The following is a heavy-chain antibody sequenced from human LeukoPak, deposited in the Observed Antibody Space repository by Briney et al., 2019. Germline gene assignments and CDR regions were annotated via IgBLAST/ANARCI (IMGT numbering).Heavy chain of an antibody. CDR2: INRDGGGT. CDR1: GFTFSSYA. D-gene: IGHD4-17*01. Sequence: GRSLRLSCAASGFTFSSYAMHWVRQAPGKGLVWVSRINRDGGGTTYADSVKGRFTISRDNAKNTLYLQMNSLRAEDTAVYFCARVAYGDYGVFDYWGQGTLVTVSS. V-gene: IGHV3-74*01. CDR3: ARVAYGDYGVFDY. J-gene: IGHJ4*02.